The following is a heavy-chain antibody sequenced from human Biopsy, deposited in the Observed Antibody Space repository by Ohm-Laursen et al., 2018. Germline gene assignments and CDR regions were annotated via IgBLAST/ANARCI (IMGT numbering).Heavy chain of an antibody. CDR3: TKNTQWEGSGYLDAFHI. D-gene: IGHD3-22*01. Sequence: SLGFSGPASGFGFDNTAMHWARQGPGKGRGGVAGLSGSSDSITYAKSVTGRFTISRDNGENSLYLQMNSLRPEDTALYYCTKNTQWEGSGYLDAFHIWGHGAMVTVSS. V-gene: IGHV3-9*01. J-gene: IGHJ3*02. CDR1: GFGFDNTA. CDR2: LSGSSDSI.